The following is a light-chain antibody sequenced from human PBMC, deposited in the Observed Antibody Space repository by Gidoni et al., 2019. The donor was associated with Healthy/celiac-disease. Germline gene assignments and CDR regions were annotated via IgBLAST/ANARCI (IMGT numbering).Light chain of an antibody. Sequence: SYVLTQPPSVSVAPGQTARITCGGNNIGSKSVHWYQQKPGQAPVLVVYDDSDRPSGIPERFSGSNSGNTATLTISRVEDGDEADYYCQVWDSSSDHDVVFGGGTKLTVL. CDR2: DDS. J-gene: IGLJ2*01. CDR1: NIGSKS. CDR3: QVWDSSSDHDVV. V-gene: IGLV3-21*02.